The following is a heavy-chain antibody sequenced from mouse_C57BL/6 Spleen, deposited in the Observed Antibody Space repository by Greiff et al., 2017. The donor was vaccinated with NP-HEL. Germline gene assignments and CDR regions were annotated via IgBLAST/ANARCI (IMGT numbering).Heavy chain of an antibody. J-gene: IGHJ2*01. CDR3: TTKGGYDYGVFDY. D-gene: IGHD2-4*01. Sequence: EVQLQQSGAELVRPGASVKLSCTASGFNIKDDYMHWVKQRPEQGLEWIGWIDPENGATEYASKFQGKATITADTSSNTAYLQLSSLTSEDTAVYYCTTKGGYDYGVFDYGGQGTTLTVSS. CDR1: GFNIKDDY. CDR2: IDPENGAT. V-gene: IGHV14-4*01.